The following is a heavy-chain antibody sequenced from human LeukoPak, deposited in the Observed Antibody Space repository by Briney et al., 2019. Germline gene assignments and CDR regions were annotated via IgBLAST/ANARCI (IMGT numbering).Heavy chain of an antibody. CDR3: ARHFFPREYQLLESRKIQPFDY. V-gene: IGHV4-4*02. J-gene: IGHJ4*02. CDR1: GGSISSSNW. Sequence: SETLSLTCAVSGGSISSSNWWSWVRQPPGKGLEWIGEIYHSGSTNYNPSLKSRVTISVDTPKNQFSLKLSSVTAADTAVYYCARHFFPREYQLLESRKIQPFDYWGQGTLVTVSS. D-gene: IGHD2-2*01. CDR2: IYHSGST.